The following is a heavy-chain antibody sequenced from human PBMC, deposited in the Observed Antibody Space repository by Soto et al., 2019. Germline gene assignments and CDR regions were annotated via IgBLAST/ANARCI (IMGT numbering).Heavy chain of an antibody. CDR3: AKDSRIAVAGTSVY. D-gene: IGHD6-19*01. V-gene: IGHV3-23*01. Sequence: PGGSLRLSCATSGFTFSNSAMGWVRQAPGKGLEWVSFISFSGGNTYYADSVKGRFTISRDNSKNTVHLQMNSLRAEDTAVYYCAKDSRIAVAGTSVYWGQGTQVTVSS. CDR2: ISFSGGNT. CDR1: GFTFSNSA. J-gene: IGHJ4*02.